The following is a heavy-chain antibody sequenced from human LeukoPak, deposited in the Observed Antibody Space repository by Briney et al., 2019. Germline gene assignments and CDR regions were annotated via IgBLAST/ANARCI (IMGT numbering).Heavy chain of an antibody. D-gene: IGHD2-21*01. V-gene: IGHV1-18*01. CDR1: GYTFTSYG. Sequence: GASVKVSCKASGYTFTSYGISWVRQAPGQGLEWMGWISAYNGNTNYAQKFQGRVTMTRDTSISTAYMELSRLRSDDTAVYYCAKVAEATAMVSPDYFDSWGQGTLVTVSS. J-gene: IGHJ4*02. CDR2: ISAYNGNT. CDR3: AKVAEATAMVSPDYFDS.